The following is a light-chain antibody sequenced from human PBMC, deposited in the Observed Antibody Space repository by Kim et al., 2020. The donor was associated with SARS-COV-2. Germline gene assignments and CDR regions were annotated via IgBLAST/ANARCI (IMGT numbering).Light chain of an antibody. CDR2: WAS. V-gene: IGKV4-1*01. CDR3: QQYHLPPRT. J-gene: IGKJ1*01. Sequence: ATINCKSSQSLFRDYNNNNYLAWYQQKPGQPPKLLIYWASTREAGVPDRFSGSGSGTDFTLTISSLQAEDVAVYYCQQYHLPPRTFGQGTKVDIK. CDR1: QSLFRDYNNNNY.